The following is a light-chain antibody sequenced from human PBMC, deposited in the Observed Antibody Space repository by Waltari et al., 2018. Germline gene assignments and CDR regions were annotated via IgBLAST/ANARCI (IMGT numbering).Light chain of an antibody. CDR2: EAT. CDR3: SSYGNRNVV. V-gene: IGLV2-8*01. Sequence: QSALTQPPSASGSPGQSVTISCTGTSSDVGGTNFVSWSQQYPGQAPKVIIYEATKRPSGVPDRFSGSKSGNTASLTVSGLQAEDEADYYCSSYGNRNVVFGGGTKVTVL. CDR1: SSDVGGTNF. J-gene: IGLJ2*01.